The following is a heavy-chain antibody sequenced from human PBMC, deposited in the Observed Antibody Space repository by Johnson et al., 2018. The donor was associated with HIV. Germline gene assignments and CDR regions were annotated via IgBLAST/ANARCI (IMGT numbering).Heavy chain of an antibody. D-gene: IGHD3-10*01. CDR1: GFTFSGSA. V-gene: IGHV3-73*02. CDR2: IRGRANTYAT. Sequence: VQLVESGGGLVQPGGSLELSCAASGFTFSGSAMHWVRQASGKGLEWVGRIRGRANTYATAYAASLKGSFPIPRDDSTNTACLQMNSLTLEAPAVYHCASTIEIGPTGRSYGAFDIWGQGTLVTVSS. J-gene: IGHJ3*02. CDR3: ASTIEIGPTGRSYGAFDI.